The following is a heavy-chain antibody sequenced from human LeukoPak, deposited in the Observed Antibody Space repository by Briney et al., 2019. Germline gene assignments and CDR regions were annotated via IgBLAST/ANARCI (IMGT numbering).Heavy chain of an antibody. Sequence: SVKVSCKASGGTFSSYAISWVRQAPGQGLEWMGGIIPIFGTANYAQKLQGRVTMTTDTSTSTAYMELRSLRSDDTAVYYCARGGRYYYDSSGFAYWGQGTLVTVSS. J-gene: IGHJ4*02. D-gene: IGHD3-22*01. CDR3: ARGGRYYYDSSGFAY. CDR2: IIPIFGTA. V-gene: IGHV1-69*05. CDR1: GGTFSSYA.